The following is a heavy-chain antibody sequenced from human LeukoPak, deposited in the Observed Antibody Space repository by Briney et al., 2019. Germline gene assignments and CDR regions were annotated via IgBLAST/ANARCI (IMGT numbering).Heavy chain of an antibody. CDR1: GYTFTSYG. CDR2: ISAYNGNT. CDR3: ARDPVYCSGGSCYGGYNWFGP. D-gene: IGHD2-15*01. V-gene: IGHV1-18*01. Sequence: ASVKVSCKASGYTFTSYGISWVRQAPGQGLEWMGWISAYNGNTNYAQKLQGRVTMTTDTSTSTAYMELRSLRSDDTAMYYCARDPVYCSGGSCYGGYNWFGPWGQGTLVTVSS. J-gene: IGHJ5*02.